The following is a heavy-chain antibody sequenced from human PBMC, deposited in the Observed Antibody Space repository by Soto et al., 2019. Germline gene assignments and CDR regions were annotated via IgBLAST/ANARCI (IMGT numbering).Heavy chain of an antibody. Sequence: QLQLQESGPGLVKPSETLSLTCTVSGGSISGYYWSWIRQPPGKGLEWIAYIYYSGSSNSNPSLKSRVTISVDTSKNQFSLNLSSVTAADTAVYYCARHSNEYRKSLDYWGQGTLVTVSS. CDR3: ARHSNEYRKSLDY. CDR2: IYYSGSS. D-gene: IGHD1-1*01. CDR1: GGSISGYY. V-gene: IGHV4-59*08. J-gene: IGHJ4*02.